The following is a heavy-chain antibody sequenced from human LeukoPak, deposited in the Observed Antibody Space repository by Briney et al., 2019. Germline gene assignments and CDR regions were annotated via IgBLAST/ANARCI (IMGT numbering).Heavy chain of an antibody. Sequence: PGRSLRLSCVASGFTFSSYWMHWVRQAPGKGLVWVSRINSDESSTSYADSVKGRFTISRDNAKNTLYLQMNSLRAEDTAVYYCASFEYSSSSGYSYSYMDVWGKGTTVTVSS. CDR2: INSDESST. D-gene: IGHD6-6*01. CDR3: ASFEYSSSSGYSYSYMDV. V-gene: IGHV3-74*01. J-gene: IGHJ6*03. CDR1: GFTFSSYW.